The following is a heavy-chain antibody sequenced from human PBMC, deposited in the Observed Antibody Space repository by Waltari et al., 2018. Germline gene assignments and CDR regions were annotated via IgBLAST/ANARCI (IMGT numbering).Heavy chain of an antibody. J-gene: IGHJ3*01. V-gene: IGHV4-39*01. Sequence: QVQVQESGPGLVKPSETLSLTCSVSGVSITSNRHYWGWIRQPPGQGLEWIGTMAYSGATYRSPHLKSRVTIPRDTSENQLSLKLGSVTAADTAVYYCATYIGASLGTAAFDVWGQGTMVTVSS. CDR2: MAYSGAT. D-gene: IGHD5-12*01. CDR3: ATYIGASLGTAAFDV. CDR1: GVSITSNRHY.